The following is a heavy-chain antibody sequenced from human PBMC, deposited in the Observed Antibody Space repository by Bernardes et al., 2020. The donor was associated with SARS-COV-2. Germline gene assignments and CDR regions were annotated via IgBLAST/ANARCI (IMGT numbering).Heavy chain of an antibody. CDR2: MNPNSGDT. Sequence: ASVKVSCMASGYTFTNYDINWVRQATGQGLEWMGWMNPNSGDTGYAQKSQGRVTMTRNTSISTAYMELSSLRSEDTAVYYCARGFGAPGVLLHYWGQGTLVTVSS. J-gene: IGHJ4*02. CDR3: ARGFGAPGVLLHY. D-gene: IGHD3-10*01. V-gene: IGHV1-8*01. CDR1: GYTFTNYD.